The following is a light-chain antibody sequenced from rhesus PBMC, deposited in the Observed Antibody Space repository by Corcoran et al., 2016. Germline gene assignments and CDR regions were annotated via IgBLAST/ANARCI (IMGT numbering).Light chain of an antibody. CDR2: GGY. Sequence: EIVVTQSPATLALSPGARAILSCRPSQSVSSFLTWYQQKPGRAPRLLIYGGYTRAIGVPDRLSGSGSRTDFTLTISGLELEVVGVYFCLQSSKWPYTFGQETKVGIK. CDR1: QSVSSF. CDR3: LQSSKWPYT. V-gene: IGKV3-24*04. J-gene: IGKJ2*01.